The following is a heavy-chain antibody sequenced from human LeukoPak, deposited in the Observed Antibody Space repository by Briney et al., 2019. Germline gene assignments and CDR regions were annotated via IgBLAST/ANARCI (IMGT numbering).Heavy chain of an antibody. D-gene: IGHD2-2*02. CDR1: GYTFTSYG. V-gene: IGHV1-18*01. Sequence: GASVKVSCKASGYTFTSYGISWVRQAPGQGREWMGWISAYNGNTNYAQKLQGRVTMTTDTSTSTAYMELRSLRSDDTAVYYCVWLDQLLYTAEDYWGQGTLVTVSS. J-gene: IGHJ4*02. CDR3: VWLDQLLYTAEDY. CDR2: ISAYNGNT.